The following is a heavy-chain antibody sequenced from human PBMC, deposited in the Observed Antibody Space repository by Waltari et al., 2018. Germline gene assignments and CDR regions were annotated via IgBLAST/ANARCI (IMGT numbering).Heavy chain of an antibody. CDR2: IKEDGNER. V-gene: IGHV3-7*01. D-gene: IGHD2-21*01. CDR3: ARAYS. Sequence: EMQLVESGGTLVQPGGSLRLSCAASGFTFSSNWMSWVRQAPGKGLEWVASIKEDGNERCYLDSVKGRFTISRDNAKNSLYLQMNSLTAEDTALYYCARAYSWGQGTLVTVSS. J-gene: IGHJ4*02. CDR1: GFTFSSNW.